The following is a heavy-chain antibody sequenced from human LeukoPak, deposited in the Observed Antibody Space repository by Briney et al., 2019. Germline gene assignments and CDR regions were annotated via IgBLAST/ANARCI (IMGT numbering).Heavy chain of an antibody. J-gene: IGHJ6*03. Sequence: PSETLSLTCSVSGASISSDYWSWIRQPPGKGLEWIGNIYSSETTKYNPSLRSRATISGDTSKNQFSLKLSSVTAADTAVYYCARHFPYCGGDCPYFYMDVGGKGTTVTVSS. CDR1: GASISSDY. CDR2: IYSSETT. CDR3: ARHFPYCGGDCPYFYMDV. D-gene: IGHD2-21*02. V-gene: IGHV4-4*09.